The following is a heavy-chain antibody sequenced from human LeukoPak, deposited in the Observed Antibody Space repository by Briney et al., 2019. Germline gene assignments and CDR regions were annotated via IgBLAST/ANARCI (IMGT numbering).Heavy chain of an antibody. D-gene: IGHD6-19*01. CDR1: GYTFTGYY. CDR2: INPNSGGT. CDR3: AIGSGLDTPLLYMDV. Sequence: EASVKVSCKASGYTFTGYYMHWVRQAPGQGLEWMGWINPNSGGTNYAQKFQGRVTMTRDTSISTAYMELSRLRSDDTAVYYCAIGSGLDTPLLYMDVWGKGTTVTISS. V-gene: IGHV1-2*02. J-gene: IGHJ6*03.